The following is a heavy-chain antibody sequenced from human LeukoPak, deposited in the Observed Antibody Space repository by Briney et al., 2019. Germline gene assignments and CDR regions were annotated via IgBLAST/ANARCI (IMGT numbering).Heavy chain of an antibody. V-gene: IGHV4-59*01. D-gene: IGHD4-23*01. Sequence: SETLSLTCTVSSGSMTYDYWSWIRQSPGKGLEWIGYIYTSGITNYNPSLESRVTMPVDTSRDQFSLKLSSVTAADTAVYYCARNYGGNGIAGYWGQGTLVTVSS. CDR2: IYTSGIT. J-gene: IGHJ4*02. CDR1: SGSMTYDY. CDR3: ARNYGGNGIAGY.